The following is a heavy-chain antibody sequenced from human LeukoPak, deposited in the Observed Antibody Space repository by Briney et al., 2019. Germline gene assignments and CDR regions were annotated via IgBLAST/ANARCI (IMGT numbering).Heavy chain of an antibody. V-gene: IGHV1-2*02. CDR3: ARYYCSGGSCYSVAFDI. CDR2: INPNSGGT. D-gene: IGHD2-15*01. J-gene: IGHJ3*02. Sequence: ASVKVSCKASGYTFTSYGISWVRQAPGQGLEWMGWINPNSGGTNYAQKFQGRVTMTRDTSISTAYMELSRLRSDDTAVYYCARYYCSGGSCYSVAFDIWGQGTMVTVSS. CDR1: GYTFTSYG.